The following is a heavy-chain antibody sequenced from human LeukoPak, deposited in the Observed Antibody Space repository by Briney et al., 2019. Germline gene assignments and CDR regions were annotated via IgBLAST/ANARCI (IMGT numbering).Heavy chain of an antibody. J-gene: IGHJ5*02. CDR2: IKSKTDGGTT. CDR1: GFTFSNAW. Sequence: GGSLRLSCAASGFTFSNAWMSWVRQAPGEGLEWVGRIKSKTDGGTTDYAAPVKGRFTISRDDSKNTLYLQMNSLRAEDTAVYYCAKYRGERTFDPWGQGTLVTVSS. V-gene: IGHV3-15*01. CDR3: AKYRGERTFDP. D-gene: IGHD1-1*01.